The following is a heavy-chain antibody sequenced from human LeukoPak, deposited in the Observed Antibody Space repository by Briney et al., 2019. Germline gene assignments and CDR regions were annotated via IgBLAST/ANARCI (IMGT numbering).Heavy chain of an antibody. D-gene: IGHD2-15*01. Sequence: PSETLSLTCAVYGGSFSGYYWSRIRQPPGKGLEWIGEINHSGSTNYNPSLKSRVTISVDTSKNQFSLKLSSVTAADTAVYYCARVPRSVVVAATGEDWGQGTLVTVSS. J-gene: IGHJ4*02. CDR3: ARVPRSVVVAATGED. CDR1: GGSFSGYY. V-gene: IGHV4-34*01. CDR2: INHSGST.